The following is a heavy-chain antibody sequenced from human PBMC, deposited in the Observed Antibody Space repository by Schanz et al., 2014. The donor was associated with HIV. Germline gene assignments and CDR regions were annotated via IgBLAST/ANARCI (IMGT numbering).Heavy chain of an antibody. D-gene: IGHD2-2*01. J-gene: IGHJ5*02. CDR1: GFIFSSYA. Sequence: QVQLVESGGGVVQPGRSLRLSCAASGFIFSSYAMHWVRQAPGKGLEWVAVISFDGSNKYYADSVKGRFTISRDNSKNTLYLQMNSLRAEDTAVYFCARDGNIVVITAAKGEGSWFDPWGQGTLVTVSS. CDR3: ARDGNIVVITAAKGEGSWFDP. CDR2: ISFDGSNK. V-gene: IGHV3-30-3*01.